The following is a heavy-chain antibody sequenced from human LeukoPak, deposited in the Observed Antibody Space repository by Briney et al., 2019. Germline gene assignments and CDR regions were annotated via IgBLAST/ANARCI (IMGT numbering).Heavy chain of an antibody. J-gene: IGHJ3*02. CDR1: GFTVSSNY. CDR2: IYSDGST. V-gene: IGHV3-53*01. CDR3: ARAGGGTYYYDSSGYSGAFDI. D-gene: IGHD3-22*01. Sequence: GGSLRLSCAASGFTVSSNYMNWVRQAPGKGLEWVSVIYSDGSTYYADFVKGRFTISRDNSKNTLYLQMNSLRAEDTAVYYCARAGGGTYYYDSSGYSGAFDIWGQGTMVTVSS.